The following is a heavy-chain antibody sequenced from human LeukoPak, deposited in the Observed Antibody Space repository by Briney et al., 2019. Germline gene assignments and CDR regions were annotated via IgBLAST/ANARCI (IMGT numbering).Heavy chain of an antibody. J-gene: IGHJ6*03. CDR2: IIPIFGTA. CDR1: GGTFSSYA. Sequence: SVKVSCKASGGTFSSYAISWVRQAPGQGLEWMGGIIPIFGTANYAQKFQGRVTITADESTSTAYMELSSLRSEDTAVYYCARVATIFGVAADYYYYYYMDVWGKGTTVTVSS. CDR3: ARVATIFGVAADYYYYYYMDV. V-gene: IGHV1-69*13. D-gene: IGHD3-3*01.